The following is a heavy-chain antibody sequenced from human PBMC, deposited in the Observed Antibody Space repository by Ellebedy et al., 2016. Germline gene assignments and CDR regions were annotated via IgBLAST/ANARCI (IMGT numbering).Heavy chain of an antibody. D-gene: IGHD5-12*01. CDR2: IYYSGST. CDR1: GGSISSGGYY. J-gene: IGHJ2*01. Sequence: SETLSLTCTVSGGSISSGGYYWSRIRQHPGKGLEWIGYIYYSGSTYYNPSLKSRVTISVDTSKNQFSLKLSSVTAADTAVYYCARGGFGGFGYFDLWGRGTLVTVSS. CDR3: ARGGFGGFGYFDL. V-gene: IGHV4-31*03.